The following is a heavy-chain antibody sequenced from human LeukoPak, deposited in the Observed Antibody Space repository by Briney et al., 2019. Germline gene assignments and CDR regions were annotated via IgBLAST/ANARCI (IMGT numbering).Heavy chain of an antibody. CDR2: FDPEDGET. Sequence: ASVKVSCTVSGYTLTELSMHWVRQAPGKGLEWMGGFDPEDGETIYAQKFQGRVTMTEDTSTDTAYMELSSLRSEDTAVYYCATEEAVVVGFDYWGQGTLVTVSS. CDR1: GYTLTELS. CDR3: ATEEAVVVGFDY. D-gene: IGHD3-22*01. J-gene: IGHJ4*02. V-gene: IGHV1-24*01.